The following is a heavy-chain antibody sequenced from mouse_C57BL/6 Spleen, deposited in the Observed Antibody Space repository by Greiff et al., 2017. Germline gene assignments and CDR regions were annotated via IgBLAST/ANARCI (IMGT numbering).Heavy chain of an antibody. Sequence: QVQLQQPGAELVKPGASVKVSCKASGYTFTSYWMHWVKQRPGQGFEWIGRIHPSDSDTNYNQKFKGKATLTVDKSSSTAYMQLSSLTSEDAAVYYCAIGYDGYYYGYAMDYWGQGTSVTVSS. CDR2: IHPSDSDT. CDR1: GYTFTSYW. V-gene: IGHV1-74*01. J-gene: IGHJ4*01. D-gene: IGHD2-3*01. CDR3: AIGYDGYYYGYAMDY.